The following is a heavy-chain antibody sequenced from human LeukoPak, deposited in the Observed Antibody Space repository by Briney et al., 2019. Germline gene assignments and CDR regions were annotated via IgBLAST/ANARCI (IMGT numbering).Heavy chain of an antibody. J-gene: IGHJ4*02. CDR3: AAGMIVVVKGNYFDY. D-gene: IGHD3-22*01. CDR2: ISAYNGNT. V-gene: IGHV1-18*01. CDR1: GHTFTSYG. Sequence: ASVKVSCKASGHTFTSYGISWVRQAPGQGLEWMGWISAYNGNTNYAQKLQGRVTMTTDTSTSTAYMELRSLRSDDTAVYYCAAGMIVVVKGNYFDYWGQGTLVTVSS.